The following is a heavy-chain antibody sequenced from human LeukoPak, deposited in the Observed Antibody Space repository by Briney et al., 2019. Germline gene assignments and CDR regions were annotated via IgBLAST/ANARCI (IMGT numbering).Heavy chain of an antibody. J-gene: IGHJ6*02. CDR2: IYSGGST. Sequence: GGSLRLSCAASGFTVSSNYMSWVRQAPGKGLEWVSVIYSGGSTYYADSVKGRFTISRDNSKNTLYLQMNSLRAEDTAVYYCAKDLKAGASIFGVVIIPPDGYYYYYYGMDVWGQGTTVTVSS. D-gene: IGHD3-3*01. V-gene: IGHV3-53*01. CDR3: AKDLKAGASIFGVVIIPPDGYYYYYYGMDV. CDR1: GFTVSSNY.